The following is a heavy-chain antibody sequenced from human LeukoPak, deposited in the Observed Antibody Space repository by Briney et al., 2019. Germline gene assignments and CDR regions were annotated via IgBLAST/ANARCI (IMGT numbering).Heavy chain of an antibody. D-gene: IGHD5-18*01. CDR1: GYTFTDFG. CDR3: TRDLGVDTTMIFFDY. CDR2: ISAYNGDT. J-gene: IGHJ4*02. Sequence: ASVKVSCKASGYTFTDFGISWVRQAPGQGPEWMGWISAYNGDTSYAQQLQGRVTMTTDTSTSTAYMEVRSLRSDDTAMYYCTRDLGVDTTMIFFDYWGQGSLVTVSS. V-gene: IGHV1-18*01.